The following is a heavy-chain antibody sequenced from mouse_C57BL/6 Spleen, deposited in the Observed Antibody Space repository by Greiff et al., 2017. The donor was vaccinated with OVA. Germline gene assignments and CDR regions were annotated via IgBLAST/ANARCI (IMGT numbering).Heavy chain of an antibody. CDR1: GYAFTNYL. Sequence: VQLQQSGAELVRPGTSVKVSCKASGYAFTNYLIEWVKQRPGQGLEWIGVINPGSGGTNYNEKFKGKATLTADKSSSTAYMQLSSLTSEDSAVYFCARGVLRRYYFDYWGQGTTLTVSS. D-gene: IGHD1-1*01. J-gene: IGHJ2*01. CDR3: ARGVLRRYYFDY. CDR2: INPGSGGT. V-gene: IGHV1-54*01.